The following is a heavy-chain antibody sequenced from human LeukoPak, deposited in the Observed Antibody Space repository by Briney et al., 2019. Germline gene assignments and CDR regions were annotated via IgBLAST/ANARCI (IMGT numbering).Heavy chain of an antibody. CDR3: ARQRKTYYYGSGSYTSNWFDP. Sequence: GESLKISCKGSRYSFTSYWIGWVRQMPGKGLEWMGIIYPGDSDTRYSPSFQGQVTISADKSISTAYLQWSSLKASDTAMYYCARQRKTYYYGSGSYTSNWFDPWGQGTLVTVSS. V-gene: IGHV5-51*01. J-gene: IGHJ5*02. CDR2: IYPGDSDT. D-gene: IGHD3-10*01. CDR1: RYSFTSYW.